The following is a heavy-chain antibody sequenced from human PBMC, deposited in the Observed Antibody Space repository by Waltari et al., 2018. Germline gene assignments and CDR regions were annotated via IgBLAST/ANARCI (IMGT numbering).Heavy chain of an antibody. CDR3: ARSLHVFKAAAGMFDY. Sequence: QLQLQESGPGLVKPSGTLSLTCTVPDAPLSRGYSYWGWIRQPPGKGLEWIGSIYYSGTTSYNPSLRSRVTMSVDTSKKQFSLKLSSVTAADTAVYYCARSLHVFKAAAGMFDYWGQGTLVTVSS. CDR2: IYYSGTT. J-gene: IGHJ4*02. D-gene: IGHD6-13*01. V-gene: IGHV4-39*01. CDR1: DAPLSRGYSY.